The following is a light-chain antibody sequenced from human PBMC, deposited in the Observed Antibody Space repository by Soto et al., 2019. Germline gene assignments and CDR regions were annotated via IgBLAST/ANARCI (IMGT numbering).Light chain of an antibody. CDR3: QQSYSSPPT. J-gene: IGKJ1*01. V-gene: IGKV1-39*01. Sequence: DIQITQSPSSLSASVGDRVTITCRASQSISYYLNWYQQKPGKAPKLLIYAGPSLQSGVPSRFSGSGSGTDFTLTISSLQPEDFATYYCQQSYSSPPTFGQGTKVDI. CDR1: QSISYY. CDR2: AGP.